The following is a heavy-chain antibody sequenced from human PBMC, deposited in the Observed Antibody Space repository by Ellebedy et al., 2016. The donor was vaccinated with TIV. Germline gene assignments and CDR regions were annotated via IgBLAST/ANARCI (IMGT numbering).Heavy chain of an antibody. D-gene: IGHD3-10*01. V-gene: IGHV4-59*13. CDR3: ARAYYYGSGEPSWFDP. Sequence: GSLRLXCTVSGGSIGSYYWSWIRQPPGKGLEWIAYIHYSGSANYNPSLKSRGTISVDTSKNQLSLKLRSMTAADSAVYYCARAYYYGSGEPSWFDPWGPGTLVTVSS. CDR2: IHYSGSA. J-gene: IGHJ5*02. CDR1: GGSIGSYY.